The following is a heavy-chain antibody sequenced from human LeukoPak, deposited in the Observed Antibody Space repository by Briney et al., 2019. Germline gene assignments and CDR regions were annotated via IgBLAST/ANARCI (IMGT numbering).Heavy chain of an antibody. CDR2: INPSGGST. CDR1: GYTFTSFY. V-gene: IGHV1-46*01. J-gene: IGHJ4*02. CDR3: ARGAGYYDSSASIDY. Sequence: VASVKVSCKASGYTFTSFYMYWVRQAPGQGLEWMGIINPSGGSTSYAQKFQGRLTMTRDTSTSTVYMELSSLRSEDTAVYYCARGAGYYDSSASIDYWGQGTLVTVSS. D-gene: IGHD3-22*01.